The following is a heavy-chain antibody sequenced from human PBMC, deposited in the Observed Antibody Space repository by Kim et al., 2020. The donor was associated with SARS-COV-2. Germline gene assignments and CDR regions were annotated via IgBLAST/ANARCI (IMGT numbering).Heavy chain of an antibody. V-gene: IGHV1-69*04. Sequence: SVKVSCKASGGTFSSYAISWVRQAPGQGLEWMGRIIPILGIANYAQKFQGRVTITADKSTSTAYMELSSLRSEDTAVYYCARAGRWASVEIAAAGLDYWGQGTLVTVSS. CDR3: ARAGRWASVEIAAAGLDY. D-gene: IGHD6-13*01. CDR2: IIPILGIA. CDR1: GGTFSSYA. J-gene: IGHJ4*02.